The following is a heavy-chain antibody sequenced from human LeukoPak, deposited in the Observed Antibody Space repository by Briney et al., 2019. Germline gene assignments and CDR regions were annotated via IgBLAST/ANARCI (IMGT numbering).Heavy chain of an antibody. Sequence: PSETLSLTCTVFGYSISSGYYWGWIRQPPGKGLEWIGSIYHSGSTYYNPSLKSRVTISVDTSKNQFSLKLGSVTAADTAVYYCARDDLTYYDILTGYPPPFDYWGQGTLVTVSS. CDR1: GYSISSGYY. V-gene: IGHV4-38-2*02. J-gene: IGHJ4*02. CDR2: IYHSGST. D-gene: IGHD3-9*01. CDR3: ARDDLTYYDILTGYPPPFDY.